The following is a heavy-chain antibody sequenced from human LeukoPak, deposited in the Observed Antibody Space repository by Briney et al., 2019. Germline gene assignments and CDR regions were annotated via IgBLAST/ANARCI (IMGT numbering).Heavy chain of an antibody. D-gene: IGHD6-13*01. Sequence: SETLSLTCTVSGGSISSYYWSWIRQPPGKGLEWIGYIIYGGSTNYNPSLKSRVTMSVDTSKNQFSLKLSSVTAADTAVYYCARDHHSTTDAFDIWGQGTMVTVSS. CDR2: IIYGGST. CDR1: GGSISSYY. J-gene: IGHJ3*02. CDR3: ARDHHSTTDAFDI. V-gene: IGHV4-59*12.